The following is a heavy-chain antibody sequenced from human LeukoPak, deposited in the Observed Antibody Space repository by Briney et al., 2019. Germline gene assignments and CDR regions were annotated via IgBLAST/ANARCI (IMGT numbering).Heavy chain of an antibody. CDR3: ARDLRRFAAYYFDY. CDR1: GFTFSGYA. J-gene: IGHJ4*02. CDR2: VSSDGRDK. D-gene: IGHD5/OR15-5a*01. Sequence: GGSLRLSCAASGFTFSGYAIHWVRQAPGKGLEWVAVVSSDGRDKHHADSVKGRFTISRDNSKNTLYLQTNSLRAEDTAVYYCARDLRRFAAYYFDYWGQGTLVTVSS. V-gene: IGHV3-30*03.